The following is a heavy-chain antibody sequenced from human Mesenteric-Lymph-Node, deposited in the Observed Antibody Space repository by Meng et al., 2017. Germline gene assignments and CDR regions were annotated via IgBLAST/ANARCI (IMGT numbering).Heavy chain of an antibody. Sequence: GGSLRLSCAASGFTFDDYGMSWVRQAPGKGLEWVSGINWNGGSTGYADSVKGRFTISRDNAKNSLYLQMDSLRAEDTAVYYCARETPGSTWDNEYFHYWGQGTRVTVDS. CDR2: INWNGGST. CDR3: ARETPGSTWDNEYFHY. V-gene: IGHV3-20*04. J-gene: IGHJ1*01. CDR1: GFTFDDYG. D-gene: IGHD6-13*01.